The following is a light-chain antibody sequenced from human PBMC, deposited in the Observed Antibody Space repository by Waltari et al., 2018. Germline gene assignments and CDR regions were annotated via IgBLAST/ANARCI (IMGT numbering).Light chain of an antibody. J-gene: IGLJ1*01. CDR1: SSDVGNYNL. V-gene: IGLV2-23*01. Sequence: QSALTQPASVSGSPGQSITISCTGTSSDVGNYNLVYWYQQHPGKAPKLMISAGSKRPSGCAHRYSGSKSGNTASLTISVLQAEDEADYYCCSYAGSRTYVFGTGTKVTVL. CDR2: AGS. CDR3: CSYAGSRTYV.